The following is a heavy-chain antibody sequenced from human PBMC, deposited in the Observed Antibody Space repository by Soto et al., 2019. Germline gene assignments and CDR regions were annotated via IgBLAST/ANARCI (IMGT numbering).Heavy chain of an antibody. CDR1: GGSISSSSYY. V-gene: IGHV4-39*01. CDR2: IYYSGST. Sequence: PSETLSLTCTVSGGSISSSSYYWGWIRQPPGKGLEWIGSIYYSGSTYYNPSLKSRVTISVDTSKNQFSLKLSSVTAADTAVYYCARHDPDWAYYYYGMDVWGQGTTVTVSS. CDR3: ARHDPDWAYYYYGMDV. D-gene: IGHD3-9*01. J-gene: IGHJ6*02.